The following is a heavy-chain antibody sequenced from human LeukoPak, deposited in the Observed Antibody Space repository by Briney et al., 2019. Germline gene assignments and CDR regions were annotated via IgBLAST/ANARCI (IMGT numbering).Heavy chain of an antibody. CDR2: ISFEGSNK. CDR3: ARSPGTPFDY. J-gene: IGHJ4*02. CDR1: GFTFRTYA. D-gene: IGHD1-26*01. V-gene: IGHV3-30*14. Sequence: GGSLRLSCAASGFTFRTYAMHWVRQAPGKGLEWVAVISFEGSNKYYADSVKGRFTISRDNSKNTLYLQMNSLRAEDTAVYYCARSPGTPFDYWGQGTLVTVSS.